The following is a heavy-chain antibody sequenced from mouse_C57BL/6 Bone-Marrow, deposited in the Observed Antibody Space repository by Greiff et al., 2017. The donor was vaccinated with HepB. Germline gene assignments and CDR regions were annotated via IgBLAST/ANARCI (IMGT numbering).Heavy chain of an antibody. CDR2: ISGGGGNT. V-gene: IGHV5-9*01. CDR3: ARHALYYAMDY. J-gene: IGHJ4*01. CDR1: GFTFSSYT. Sequence: EVQRVESGGGLVKPGGSLKLSCAASGFTFSSYTMSWVRQTPEKRLEWVATISGGGGNTYYPDSVKGRFTISRDNAKNTLYLQMSSLRSEDTALYYCARHALYYAMDYWGQGTSVTVSS.